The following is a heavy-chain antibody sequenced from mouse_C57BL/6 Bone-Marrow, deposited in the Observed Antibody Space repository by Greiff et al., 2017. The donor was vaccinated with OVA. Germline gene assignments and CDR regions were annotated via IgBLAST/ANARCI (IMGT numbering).Heavy chain of an antibody. D-gene: IGHD1-1*01. V-gene: IGHV1-64*01. CDR1: GYTFTSYW. J-gene: IGHJ1*03. CDR3: ARGGAIYYGSSYWYFDV. Sequence: QVQLQQPGAELVKPGASVKLSCKASGYTFTSYWMHWVKQRPGQGLEWIGMIHPNSGSTNYNEKFKSKATLTVDKSSSTAYMQLSSLTSEDAAVDYCARGGAIYYGSSYWYFDVWGTGTTVTVSS. CDR2: IHPNSGST.